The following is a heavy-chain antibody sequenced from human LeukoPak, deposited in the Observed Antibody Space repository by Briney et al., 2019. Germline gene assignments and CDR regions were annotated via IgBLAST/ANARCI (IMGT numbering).Heavy chain of an antibody. V-gene: IGHV4-39*07. CDR2: IYYSGST. CDR1: GGSISSSSYY. Sequence: PSETLSLTCTVSGGSISSSSYYWGWIRQPPGKGLEWIGSIYYSGSTYYNPSLKSRVTISVDTSKNQFSLKLSSVTAADTDVYYCAREERLTMIIVVITGFDYWGQGTLVTVSS. J-gene: IGHJ4*02. CDR3: AREERLTMIIVVITGFDY. D-gene: IGHD3-22*01.